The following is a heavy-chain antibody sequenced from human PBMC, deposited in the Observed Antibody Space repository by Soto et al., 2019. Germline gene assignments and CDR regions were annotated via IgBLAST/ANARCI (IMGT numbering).Heavy chain of an antibody. Sequence: PGGSLRLSCAASGFTFSSYSMNWVRQAPGKGLEWVSSISSSSSYIYYADSVKGRFTISRDNAKNSLYLQMNSLRAEDTAVYYCARYGDLNSYYYYGMDVWGQGTTVTVSS. J-gene: IGHJ6*02. D-gene: IGHD4-17*01. V-gene: IGHV3-21*01. CDR3: ARYGDLNSYYYYGMDV. CDR1: GFTFSSYS. CDR2: ISSSSSYI.